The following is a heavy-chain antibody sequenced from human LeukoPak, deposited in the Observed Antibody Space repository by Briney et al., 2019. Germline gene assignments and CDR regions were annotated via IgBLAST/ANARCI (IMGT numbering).Heavy chain of an antibody. CDR3: ARGSNGYGSGSLYGMDV. CDR2: ISSSSSYI. Sequence: GGSLRLSCAASGFAFGSYSMNWVRQAPGKGLEWVSSISSSSSYIYYADSVKGRFTISRDNAKNSLYLQMNSLRAEDTAVYYCARGSNGYGSGSLYGMDVWGQGTTVTVSS. CDR1: GFAFGSYS. J-gene: IGHJ6*02. D-gene: IGHD3-10*01. V-gene: IGHV3-21*01.